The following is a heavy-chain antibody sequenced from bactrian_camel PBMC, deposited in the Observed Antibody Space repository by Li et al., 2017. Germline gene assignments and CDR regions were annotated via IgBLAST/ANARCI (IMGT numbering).Heavy chain of an antibody. J-gene: IGHJ4*01. V-gene: IGHV3S28*01. CDR2: ISTDGGRF. CDR3: AADLCAGWELSAGWRATDRFAY. Sequence: VESGGSLRLSCVGSRHAGGSYCMGWFRQANEREGVAAISTDGGRFFYADSVKGRFTISRDNSKLSDNSEVTMWLSMNSLKPEDSAMYYCAADLCAGWELSAGWRATDRFAYWGQGTQVTVS. CDR1: RHAGGSYC. D-gene: IGHD5*01.